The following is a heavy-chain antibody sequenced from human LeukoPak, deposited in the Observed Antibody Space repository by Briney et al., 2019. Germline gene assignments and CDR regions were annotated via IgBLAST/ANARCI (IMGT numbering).Heavy chain of an antibody. V-gene: IGHV1-2*02. Sequence: ASVKVSCKASGYTLTGYYMHWVRQAPGQGLEWMGWINPNNGGTNYAQKFQGRVTMTRDTSISTTYMELSRLRSDDTAVYYCARDSIYCGGVCYSEFVDYWGQGTLVTVSS. CDR2: INPNNGGT. J-gene: IGHJ4*02. CDR3: ARDSIYCGGVCYSEFVDY. CDR1: GYTLTGYY. D-gene: IGHD2-21*02.